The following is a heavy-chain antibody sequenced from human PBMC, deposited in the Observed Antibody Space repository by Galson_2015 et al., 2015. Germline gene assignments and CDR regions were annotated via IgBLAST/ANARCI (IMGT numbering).Heavy chain of an antibody. J-gene: IGHJ3*02. Sequence: SETLSLTCAVSGGSISSSNWWSWVRQPPGKGLEWIGEIYHSGSTNYNPSLKSRVTISVDKSKNQFSLKLSSVTAADTAVYYCARGLTQVVFGVVHRGDAFDIWGQGTMVTVSS. V-gene: IGHV4-4*02. CDR3: ARGLTQVVFGVVHRGDAFDI. D-gene: IGHD3-3*01. CDR2: IYHSGST. CDR1: GGSISSSNW.